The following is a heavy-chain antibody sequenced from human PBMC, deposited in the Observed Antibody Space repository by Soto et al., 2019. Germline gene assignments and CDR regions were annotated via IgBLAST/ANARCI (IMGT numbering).Heavy chain of an antibody. V-gene: IGHV3-23*01. CDR1: GFTFSSYA. Sequence: GGSLRLSCAASGFTFSSYAMSWVRQAPGKGLEWVSAISGSGGSTYYADSVKGRFTISRDNSKNTLYLQMNSLRAEDTAVYYCAKASTSWMATGYFDYWGQGTRVTVSS. D-gene: IGHD5-12*01. J-gene: IGHJ4*02. CDR2: ISGSGGST. CDR3: AKASTSWMATGYFDY.